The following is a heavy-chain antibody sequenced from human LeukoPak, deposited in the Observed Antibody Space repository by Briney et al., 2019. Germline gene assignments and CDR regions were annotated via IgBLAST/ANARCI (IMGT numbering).Heavy chain of an antibody. CDR1: GYTFTGYY. CDR3: AREDSVLRYFDWTNWFDP. D-gene: IGHD3-9*01. CDR2: INPNSGGT. V-gene: IGHV1-2*02. J-gene: IGHJ5*02. Sequence: ASVKVSCKASGYTFTGYYMHWVRQAPGQGLEWMGWINPNSGGTNYAQKFQGRVTMTRDTSISTAYTELSRLRSDDTAVYYCAREDSVLRYFDWTNWFDPWGQGTLVTVSS.